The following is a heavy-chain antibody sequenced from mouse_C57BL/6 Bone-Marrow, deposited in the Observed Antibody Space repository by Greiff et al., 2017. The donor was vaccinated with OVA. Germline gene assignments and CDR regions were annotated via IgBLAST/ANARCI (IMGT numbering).Heavy chain of an antibody. CDR3: AKQHLVTTVVATREYYFDY. D-gene: IGHD1-1*01. Sequence: VQLQQPGAELVKPGASVKLSCKASGYTFTSYWMHWVKQRPGQGLEWIGMIYPNSGSTNYNEKFKIKATLTVDKSSSTAYMQLSSLTSEDSAVYYCAKQHLVTTVVATREYYFDYWGQGTTLTVSS. CDR2: IYPNSGST. J-gene: IGHJ2*01. CDR1: GYTFTSYW. V-gene: IGHV1-64*01.